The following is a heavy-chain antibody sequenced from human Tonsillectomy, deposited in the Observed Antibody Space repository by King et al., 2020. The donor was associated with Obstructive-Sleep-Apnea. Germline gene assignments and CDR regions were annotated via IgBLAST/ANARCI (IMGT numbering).Heavy chain of an antibody. V-gene: IGHV3-23*04. D-gene: IGHD2-2*03. Sequence: VQLVESGGDLVQPGGSLRLSCAASGFSFRNYAMSWVRQAPGKGLEWVSALSASGGSTYYADSVKGRFTISRDNSKNTLYLQMNSLGAEDTAVYYCAKEIGYCSSARCSPFDYWGQGTLVTVSS. J-gene: IGHJ4*02. CDR2: LSASGGST. CDR3: AKEIGYCSSARCSPFDY. CDR1: GFSFRNYA.